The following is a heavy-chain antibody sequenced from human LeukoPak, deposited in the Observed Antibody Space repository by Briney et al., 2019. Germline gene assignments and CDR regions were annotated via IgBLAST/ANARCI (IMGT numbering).Heavy chain of an antibody. D-gene: IGHD3-10*01. CDR2: ISGSGGST. Sequence: PGGSLRLSCAASGFTFSSYAMSWVRQAPGKGLEWVSAISGSGGSTYYADSVKGRFTISRDNSKNTLNLQMNSLRAEDTAVYYCATGPFGELLFSYFDYWGQGTLVTVSS. CDR1: GFTFSSYA. V-gene: IGHV3-23*01. J-gene: IGHJ4*02. CDR3: ATGPFGELLFSYFDY.